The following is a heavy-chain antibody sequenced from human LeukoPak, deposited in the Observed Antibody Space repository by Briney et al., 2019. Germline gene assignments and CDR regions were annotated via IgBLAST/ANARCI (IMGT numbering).Heavy chain of an antibody. D-gene: IGHD2-2*01. Sequence: GGSLRLSCAASGFTFSSYSMTWVRQAPGKGLEWVSSISSSSSYIYYADSVKGRFTISRDNAKNSLYLQMNSLRAEDTAVYYCARDLRGTSYFDYWGQGTLVTVSS. CDR3: ARDLRGTSYFDY. CDR2: ISSSSSYI. V-gene: IGHV3-21*01. J-gene: IGHJ4*02. CDR1: GFTFSSYS.